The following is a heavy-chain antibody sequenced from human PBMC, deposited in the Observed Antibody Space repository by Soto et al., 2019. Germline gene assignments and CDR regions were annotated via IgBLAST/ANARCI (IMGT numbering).Heavy chain of an antibody. J-gene: IGHJ3*02. V-gene: IGHV3-23*01. CDR1: GFTFSSYA. CDR3: AKGAPAVIVVVNDAFDI. D-gene: IGHD3-22*01. CDR2: ISGSGGST. Sequence: GGSLRLSCAASGFTFSSYAMSWVRQAPGKGLEWVSAISGSGGSTYYADSVKGRFTISRDNSKNTLYLQMNSLRAEDTAVYYWAKGAPAVIVVVNDAFDIWGQGTMVTVSS.